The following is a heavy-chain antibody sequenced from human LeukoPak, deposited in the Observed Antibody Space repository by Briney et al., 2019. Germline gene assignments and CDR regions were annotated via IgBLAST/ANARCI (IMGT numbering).Heavy chain of an antibody. CDR1: GGTFSSYA. CDR3: ARDRDYGGNSGAFDI. J-gene: IGHJ3*02. CDR2: IIPIFGTA. V-gene: IGHV1-69*05. Sequence: GASVKVSCKASGGTFSSYAISWVRQAPGQGLEWMGGIIPIFGTANYAQKFQGRVTITTDESTSTAYMELSSLRSEDTAVYYCARDRDYGGNSGAFDIWGQGTMVTVSS. D-gene: IGHD4-23*01.